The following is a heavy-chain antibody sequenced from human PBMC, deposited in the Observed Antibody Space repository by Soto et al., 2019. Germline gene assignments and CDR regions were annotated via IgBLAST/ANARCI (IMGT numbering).Heavy chain of an antibody. CDR2: INPDSGGT. CDR1: GYTFTDFY. D-gene: IGHD3-9*01. CDR3: WRPYFGTKSWHGLFGP. J-gene: IGHJ5*02. Sequence: SVKVSCKASGYTFTDFYRYWVRQAHGQGLEWMGWINPDSGGTNYAQNFQGRVTMTRDTSITTAYMELTRLTSDDTAVYYCWRPYFGTKSWHGLFGPWGQGTLVTAPQ. V-gene: IGHV1-2*02.